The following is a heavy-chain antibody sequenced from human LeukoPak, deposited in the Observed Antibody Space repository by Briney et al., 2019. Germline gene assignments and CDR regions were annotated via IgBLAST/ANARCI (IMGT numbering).Heavy chain of an antibody. D-gene: IGHD6-13*01. CDR2: ISSSSSYI. J-gene: IGHJ4*02. Sequence: GPSLTPSWPPSGLTFSSYSMSSASHAPGNWLEWVSSISSSSSYIYSADSVKGRFTITRGNAKNSLYLQMNSLRAEDTAVYYCAREGQQLPQFDYWGQGTLVTVSS. CDR3: AREGQQLPQFDY. CDR1: GLTFSSYS. V-gene: IGHV3-21*01.